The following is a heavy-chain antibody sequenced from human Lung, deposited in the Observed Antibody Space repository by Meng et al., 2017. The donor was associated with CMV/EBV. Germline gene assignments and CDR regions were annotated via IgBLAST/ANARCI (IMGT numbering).Heavy chain of an antibody. D-gene: IGHD7-27*01. Sequence: GESLKISCAASGFTFSSYSMNWVRQAPGKGLEWVSSISSSSSYIYYADSVKGRFTISRDNAKNSLYLQMNSLRAEDTAVYYCARESLLSPNWGPGYFDYWGQGTLVXVSS. J-gene: IGHJ4*02. CDR3: ARESLLSPNWGPGYFDY. CDR2: ISSSSSYI. V-gene: IGHV3-21*01. CDR1: GFTFSSYS.